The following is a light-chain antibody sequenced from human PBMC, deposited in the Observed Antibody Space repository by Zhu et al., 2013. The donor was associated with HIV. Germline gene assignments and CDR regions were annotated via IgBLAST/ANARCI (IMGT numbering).Light chain of an antibody. CDR2: DNN. Sequence: QSVLTQPPSVSAAPGQKVTISCSGSSSNIGNNYVSWYQQLPGTAPKLLIYDNNKRPSGIPDRFSGSKSGTSASLAFSGLQSEDAADYYCAAWDYSVSGWVFGGGTKLTVL. J-gene: IGLJ3*02. CDR3: AAWDYSVSGWV. CDR1: SSNIGNNY. V-gene: IGLV1-51*01.